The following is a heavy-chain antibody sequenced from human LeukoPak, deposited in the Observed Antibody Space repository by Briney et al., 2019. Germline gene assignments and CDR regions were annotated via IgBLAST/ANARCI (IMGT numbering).Heavy chain of an antibody. D-gene: IGHD4-17*01. CDR2: ISSSSSYI. CDR3: AXXXIHYGDYDY. Sequence: PGGSLRLSCAASGFTFSSYSMNWVRQAPGKGLEWVSSISSSSSYIYYADSVKGRFTISRDNAKNSLYLQMNSLRAEDTAVYYCAXXXIHYGDYDYWGQGTLVTVSS. J-gene: IGHJ4*02. CDR1: GFTFSSYS. V-gene: IGHV3-21*01.